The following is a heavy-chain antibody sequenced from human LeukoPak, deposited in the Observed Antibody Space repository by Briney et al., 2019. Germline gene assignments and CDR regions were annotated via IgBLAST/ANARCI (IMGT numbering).Heavy chain of an antibody. CDR3: ARSTAGLDY. CDR1: GFTFSNYW. Sequence: HSGGSPRLSCAASGFTFSNYWMSWVRQAPGKGLEWVANIRQDGSEKYYVDSMRGRFTISRDNAKNSLYLQMSSLRAEDTAVYYCARSTAGLDYWGQGTLVTVSS. D-gene: IGHD5-18*01. J-gene: IGHJ4*02. CDR2: IRQDGSEK. V-gene: IGHV3-7*01.